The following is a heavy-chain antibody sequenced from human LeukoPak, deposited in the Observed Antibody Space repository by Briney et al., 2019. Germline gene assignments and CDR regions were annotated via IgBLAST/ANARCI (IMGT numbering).Heavy chain of an antibody. Sequence: TGGSLRLSCAASGFTFSSYAMSWVRQAPGKGLEWVSAISGSGGSTYYADSVKGRFTISRDNSKNTLYLQMNSLRAEDTAVYYCASGRYCSSTSCRDYWGQGTLATASS. CDR1: GFTFSSYA. J-gene: IGHJ4*02. CDR2: ISGSGGST. CDR3: ASGRYCSSTSCRDY. V-gene: IGHV3-23*01. D-gene: IGHD2-2*01.